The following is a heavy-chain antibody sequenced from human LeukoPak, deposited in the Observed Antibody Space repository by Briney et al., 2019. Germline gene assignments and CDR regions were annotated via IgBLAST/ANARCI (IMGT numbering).Heavy chain of an antibody. V-gene: IGHV3-23*01. J-gene: IGHJ4*02. CDR1: GITLSNYA. CDR3: AKDIGSSGTTSFIIRD. Sequence: PGGSLRLSCAVSGITLSNYAMSWVRQAPGKGLEWVAGISGSGGGTYYADSVKGRFTISRDNSENTLYLQMNSLRAEDTAVYYCAKDIGSSGTTSFIIRDWGQGTLVTVSS. CDR2: ISGSGGGT. D-gene: IGHD1-7*01.